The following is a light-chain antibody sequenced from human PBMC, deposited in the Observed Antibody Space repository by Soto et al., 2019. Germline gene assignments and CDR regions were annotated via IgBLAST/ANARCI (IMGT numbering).Light chain of an antibody. J-gene: IGKJ1*01. Sequence: DIQMTQSPSSLSASVGVRVTITWRARQSIVTYLNWYLQKPGKAPKLLIYAASNLQSGVPKRFSGSGSGTHFTLTISSLQPEDFATYFSPQSYSTPPWTFGQGNKVEIK. V-gene: IGKV1-39*01. CDR1: QSIVTY. CDR3: PQSYSTPPWT. CDR2: AAS.